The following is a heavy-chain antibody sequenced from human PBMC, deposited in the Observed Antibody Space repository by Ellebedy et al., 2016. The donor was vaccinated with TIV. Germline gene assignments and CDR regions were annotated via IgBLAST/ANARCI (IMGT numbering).Heavy chain of an antibody. V-gene: IGHV4-39*01. Sequence: SETLSLXXTVSGGSISSSRYCWDWIRQPPGKGLEWIGSIYFGGSTFYTPSLKSPVTISVDTSKDQFSLSLDSVTAADTAIYYCAGRPYYTSPGGNNWFDPWGQGTLVTVSS. CDR2: IYFGGST. CDR3: AGRPYYTSPGGNNWFDP. J-gene: IGHJ5*02. CDR1: GGSISSSRYC. D-gene: IGHD3-3*01.